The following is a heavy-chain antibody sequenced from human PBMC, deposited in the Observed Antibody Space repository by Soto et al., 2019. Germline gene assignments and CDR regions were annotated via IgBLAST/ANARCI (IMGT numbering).Heavy chain of an antibody. CDR2: IYSGGGT. Sequence: GGSLRLSCAASGFTVSSNYLTWVRQAPGKGLEWVSVIYSGGGTYYADSVKGRFTISRDNSKNTLYLQMNSLRAEDTAVYYCERESMTTVTTAYFHYYYMDVWGKGTTVTVSS. J-gene: IGHJ6*03. V-gene: IGHV3-66*01. CDR1: GFTVSSNY. CDR3: ERESMTTVTTAYFHYYYMDV. D-gene: IGHD4-17*01.